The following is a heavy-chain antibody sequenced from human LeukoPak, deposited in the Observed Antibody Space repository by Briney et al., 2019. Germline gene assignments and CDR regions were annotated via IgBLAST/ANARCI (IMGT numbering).Heavy chain of an antibody. CDR3: ANKKPSYDYDTSGPFDY. CDR1: GGSFSGYY. D-gene: IGHD3-22*01. Sequence: SETLSLTCAVYGGSFSGYYWSWIRQPPGTGLEWIGEINHSGSTNYNPSLKSRVTISVDTSKNQFSLKLSSVTAADTAVYYCANKKPSYDYDTSGPFDYWGQGTLVTVSS. V-gene: IGHV4-34*01. J-gene: IGHJ4*02. CDR2: INHSGST.